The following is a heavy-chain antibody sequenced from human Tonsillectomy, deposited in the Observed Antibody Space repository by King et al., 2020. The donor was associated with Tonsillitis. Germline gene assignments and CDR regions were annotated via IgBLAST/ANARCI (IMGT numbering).Heavy chain of an antibody. V-gene: IGHV1-2*02. J-gene: IGHJ2*01. CDR1: GHTFTNYY. Sequence: VQLVESGAEVKKPGASVKVSCKASGHTFTNYYMHWVRQAPGQGLEWMGWINPNSGGTSYRQKFQGRVTMTRDTSISTVYMDLSRLTSDDTAVYYCVWHGDTYWYFDVWGCGTLVIVSS. CDR3: VWHGDTYWYFDV. CDR2: INPNSGGT. D-gene: IGHD4-17*01.